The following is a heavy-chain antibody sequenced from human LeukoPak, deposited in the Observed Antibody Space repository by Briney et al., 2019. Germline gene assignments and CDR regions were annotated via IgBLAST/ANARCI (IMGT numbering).Heavy chain of an antibody. CDR3: ASAPRGSVIPYELPAGP. CDR1: GYTFTGYY. CDR2: INPNSGGT. J-gene: IGHJ5*02. V-gene: IGHV1-2*04. Sequence: ASVKVSCKASGYTFTGYYMHWVRQAPGQGLEWMGWINPNSGGTNYAQKFQGWVTMTTDTSTSTAYMELRSLRSDDTAVYYCASAPRGSVIPYELPAGPWGQGTLVTVSS. D-gene: IGHD3-16*02.